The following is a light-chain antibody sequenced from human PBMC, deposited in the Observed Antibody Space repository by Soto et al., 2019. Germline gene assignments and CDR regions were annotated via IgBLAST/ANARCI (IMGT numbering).Light chain of an antibody. CDR3: SSYTSSSTPV. J-gene: IGLJ2*01. V-gene: IGLV2-14*01. Sequence: QSALTQPASVSGSPGQSITISCTGTSSDVGGYNYVSWYQQHPGKAPKLMIYDVSNRPSGVSNRFSGSKSGNTASLTISGRQAEDEADYYCSSYTSSSTPVFGGGTKLTV. CDR1: SSDVGGYNY. CDR2: DVS.